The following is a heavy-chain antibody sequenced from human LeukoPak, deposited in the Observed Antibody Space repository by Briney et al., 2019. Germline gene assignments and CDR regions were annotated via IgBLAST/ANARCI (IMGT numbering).Heavy chain of an antibody. D-gene: IGHD3-22*01. V-gene: IGHV1-69*05. Sequence: ASVKVSCKASGGTFSSYAISWVRQAPGQGLEWMGRIIPIFGTANYAQKFQGRVTITTDESTSTAYMELSSLRSEDTAVYYCASTELYYDSSGYSPIDFDYWGQGTLVTVSS. J-gene: IGHJ4*02. CDR3: ASTELYYDSSGYSPIDFDY. CDR2: IIPIFGTA. CDR1: GGTFSSYA.